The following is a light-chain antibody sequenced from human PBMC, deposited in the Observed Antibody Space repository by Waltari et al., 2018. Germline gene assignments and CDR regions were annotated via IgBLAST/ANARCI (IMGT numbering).Light chain of an antibody. CDR1: STINNY. J-gene: IGKJ2*01. V-gene: IGKV1-5*03. Sequence: DIQMTQFPSTLSASVEASVTITCRASSTINNYLAWYQQKPGKAPELLIYKGSTLQSGVPSRFTGSGSGTEFTLTISSLQHDDCATYYCQQYADYPLTFGQGTKLEIK. CDR3: QQYADYPLT. CDR2: KGS.